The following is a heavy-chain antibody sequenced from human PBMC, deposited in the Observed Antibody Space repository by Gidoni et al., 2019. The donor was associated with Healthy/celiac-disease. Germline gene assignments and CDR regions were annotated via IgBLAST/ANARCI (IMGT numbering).Heavy chain of an antibody. Sequence: EVQLVESGGGLVKLGGSLILSCAASGFTFSSYSMNWVRQAPGKGLEWVSSISSSSSYIYYADSVKGRFTISRDNAKNSLYLQMNSLRAEDTAVYYCARDKGITGTSVLDYYGMDVWGQGTTVTVSS. CDR2: ISSSSSYI. CDR1: GFTFSSYS. CDR3: ARDKGITGTSVLDYYGMDV. J-gene: IGHJ6*02. D-gene: IGHD1-7*01. V-gene: IGHV3-21*01.